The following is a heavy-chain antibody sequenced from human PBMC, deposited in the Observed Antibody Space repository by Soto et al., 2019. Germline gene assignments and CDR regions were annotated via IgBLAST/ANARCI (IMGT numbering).Heavy chain of an antibody. CDR3: ARTLRAPAKEYGMDV. CDR1: GYTFTSNY. J-gene: IGHJ6*02. V-gene: IGHV1-46*04. CDR2: INPSDGTT. Sequence: ASVKVSCKASGYTFTSNYLHWVRQAPGQGLEWMGVINPSDGTTSYAQILQGRVTMTRDTSTSTAYMELSSLRSEDTAVYYCARTLRAPAKEYGMDVWGQGTTVTVSS.